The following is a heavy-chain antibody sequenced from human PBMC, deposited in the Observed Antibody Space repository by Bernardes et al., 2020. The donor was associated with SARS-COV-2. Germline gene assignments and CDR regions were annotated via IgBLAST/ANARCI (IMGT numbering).Heavy chain of an antibody. CDR1: GYTYTNYG. Sequence: KVSCKASGYTYTNYGIAWVRQAPGHGLEWLGWISGYNGNTNYARHLQDRISMTTDISANTVFMELRRLRSDDTAVYYCARVGGFCSGGTCFSLFYFDHWGQGTLVSVSS. CDR3: ARVGGFCSGGTCFSLFYFDH. D-gene: IGHD2-15*01. V-gene: IGHV1-18*04. CDR2: ISGYNGNT. J-gene: IGHJ4*02.